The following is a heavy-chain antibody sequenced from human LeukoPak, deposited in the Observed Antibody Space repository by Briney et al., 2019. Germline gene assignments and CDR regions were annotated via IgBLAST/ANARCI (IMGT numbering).Heavy chain of an antibody. CDR2: INPSGGAT. CDR3: ARLEPSLRGSTFDY. J-gene: IGHJ4*02. Sequence: GASVKVSCKASGYTFTSYYMHWVRQAPGQGLEWMGIINPSGGATTYAQKFQGRVTMTRDMSTSTVYMELSSLRSEDTAVYYCARLEPSLRGSTFDYRGQGTLVTVSS. V-gene: IGHV1-46*01. D-gene: IGHD5/OR15-5a*01. CDR1: GYTFTSYY.